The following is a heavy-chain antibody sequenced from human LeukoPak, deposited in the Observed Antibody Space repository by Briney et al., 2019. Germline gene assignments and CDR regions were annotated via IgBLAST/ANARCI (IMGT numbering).Heavy chain of an antibody. V-gene: IGHV3-48*04. J-gene: IGHJ4*02. D-gene: IGHD2-2*01. Sequence: TGGSLRLSCAASGFTFSSYSMNWVRQAPGKGLEWVSYISSSSSTIYYADSVKGRFTISRDNAKNSLYVQMNSLRAEDTAVYYCARGAAARYFDYWGQGTLVTVSS. CDR2: ISSSSSTI. CDR1: GFTFSSYS. CDR3: ARGAAARYFDY.